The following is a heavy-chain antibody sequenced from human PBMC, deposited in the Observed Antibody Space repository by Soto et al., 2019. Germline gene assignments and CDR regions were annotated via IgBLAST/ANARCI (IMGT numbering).Heavy chain of an antibody. V-gene: IGHV4-30-4*01. CDR2: IYYSGST. CDR1: GGSISSGDYY. CDR3: ARVGGFGATTIDY. Sequence: QVQLQESGPGLVKPSQTLSLTCTVSGGSISSGDYYWSWIRQPPGQGLEWIGYIYYSGSTYYNPSLKSRVTISVDTSKNQFSLKLSSVPAADTAVYYCARVGGFGATTIDYWGQGTLVTVSS. J-gene: IGHJ4*02. D-gene: IGHD3-10*01.